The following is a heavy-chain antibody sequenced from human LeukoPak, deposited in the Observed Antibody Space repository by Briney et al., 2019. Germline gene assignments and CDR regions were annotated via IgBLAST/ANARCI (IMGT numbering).Heavy chain of an antibody. CDR1: GFTFDDYA. D-gene: IGHD2-2*01. CDR2: ISWNSGSI. J-gene: IGHJ3*02. V-gene: IGHV3-9*01. CDR3: ARAPGLYCRSTSCSRGAFDI. Sequence: PGGSLRLSCAASGFTFDDYAMHWVRQAPGKGLEWVSGISWNSGSIGYADSVKGRFTISRDNVKNSLYLQMNSLRAEDTAVYYCARAPGLYCRSTSCSRGAFDIWGQGTMVTVSS.